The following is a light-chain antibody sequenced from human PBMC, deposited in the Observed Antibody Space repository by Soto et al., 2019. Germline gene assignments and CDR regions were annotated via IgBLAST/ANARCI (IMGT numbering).Light chain of an antibody. CDR2: EVS. CDR3: SSYTSSTLVV. Sequence: QSALTQPASVSGSPGQSITISCTGTSSDVGGYNFVSWYQQHPGKVPQLIIYEVSNRPSGVSNRFSGSKSDNTASLTISGLQTEDEADYYCSSYTSSTLVVFGGGTQLTVL. CDR1: SSDVGGYNF. J-gene: IGLJ2*01. V-gene: IGLV2-14*01.